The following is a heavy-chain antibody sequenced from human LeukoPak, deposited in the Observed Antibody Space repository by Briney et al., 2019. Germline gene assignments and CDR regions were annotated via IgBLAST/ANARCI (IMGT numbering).Heavy chain of an antibody. Sequence: PGGSLRLSCAASGFTFSSYGMHWVRQAPGKGLEWVAFIRYDGSNKYYADSVRGRFTISRDNSKNTLYLQMNSLRAEDTAVYYCAKGRVLGIVVLPSAQSYYFDYWGQGTLVTVSS. CDR3: AKGRVLGIVVLPSAQSYYFDY. J-gene: IGHJ4*02. CDR1: GFTFSSYG. D-gene: IGHD2-2*01. V-gene: IGHV3-30*02. CDR2: IRYDGSNK.